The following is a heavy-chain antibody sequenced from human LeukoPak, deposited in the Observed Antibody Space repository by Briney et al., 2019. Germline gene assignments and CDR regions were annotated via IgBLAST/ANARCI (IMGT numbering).Heavy chain of an antibody. CDR2: ISGSGGST. Sequence: GGSLRLSCAASGFTFSSYAMSWVRQAPGKGLEWVSAISGSGGSTYYADSVKGRFTISRDNSKNTLYLQMNSLRAEDTAVYYCAKDPAYYYDSSGYYDYWGQGTLVTVSS. CDR3: AKDPAYYYDSSGYYDY. V-gene: IGHV3-23*01. D-gene: IGHD3-22*01. CDR1: GFTFSSYA. J-gene: IGHJ4*02.